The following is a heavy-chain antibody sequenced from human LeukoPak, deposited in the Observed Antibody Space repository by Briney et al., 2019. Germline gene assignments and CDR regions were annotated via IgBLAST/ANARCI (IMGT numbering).Heavy chain of an antibody. D-gene: IGHD4-17*01. J-gene: IGHJ4*02. CDR1: GFTFSSYA. CDR3: ATDTETRLALDY. V-gene: IGHV3-23*01. Sequence: GGSLRLSCAASGFTFSSYAMSWVRQAPGKGLEWVSAISGTGGTTYYADSVKGRFTISRDNSKSSLYLQMNSLRAEDTAVYYCATDTETRLALDYWGQGTLVTVSS. CDR2: ISGTGGTT.